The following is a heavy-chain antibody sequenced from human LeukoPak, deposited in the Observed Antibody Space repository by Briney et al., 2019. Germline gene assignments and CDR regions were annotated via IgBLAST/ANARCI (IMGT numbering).Heavy chain of an antibody. CDR3: ARDRAHNYGDYPQQIDY. J-gene: IGHJ4*02. D-gene: IGHD4-17*01. V-gene: IGHV1-2*02. CDR1: GYTFTGYY. CDR2: INPNSGGT. Sequence: ASVKVSCKASGYTFTGYYMHWVRQAPGQGLEWMGWINPNSGGTNYAQKFQGRVTMTRDTSISTAYMELSRLRSDDTAVYYCARDRAHNYGDYPQQIDYWSQGTLVTVSS.